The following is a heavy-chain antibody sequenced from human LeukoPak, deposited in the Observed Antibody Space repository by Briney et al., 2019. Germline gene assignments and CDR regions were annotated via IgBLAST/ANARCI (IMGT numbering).Heavy chain of an antibody. J-gene: IGHJ4*02. Sequence: ASVKVSCMTSGYSFTVNFLYWVRQAPGQGLELMGWINPNTGGTNYALKFQGRVTMTRDTSSSTAYMELTRLTSDDTAVYYCARGGVPGQQLDYWGPGTLVSVSS. CDR1: GYSFTVNF. CDR3: ARGGVPGQQLDY. CDR2: INPNTGGT. V-gene: IGHV1-2*02. D-gene: IGHD6-13*01.